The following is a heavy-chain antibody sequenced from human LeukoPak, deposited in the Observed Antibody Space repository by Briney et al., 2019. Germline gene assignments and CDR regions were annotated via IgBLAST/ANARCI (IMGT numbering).Heavy chain of an antibody. Sequence: SETLSLTCTVSGGSINGYYLSWIRQPPGKGLEWIGYIYTNENTNYNPPLKSRVTMSVNTSKNQFSLRLSSVTAADTAVYYCARQAYYSESGSWTGFDYWGQGTLVPVSS. D-gene: IGHD3-10*01. CDR1: GGSINGYY. J-gene: IGHJ4*02. V-gene: IGHV4-4*09. CDR3: ARQAYYSESGSWTGFDY. CDR2: IYTNENT.